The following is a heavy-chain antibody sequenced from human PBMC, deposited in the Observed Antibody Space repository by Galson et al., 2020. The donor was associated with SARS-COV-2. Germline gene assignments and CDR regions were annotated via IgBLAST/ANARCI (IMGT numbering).Heavy chain of an antibody. Sequence: GESLKISCKGSGYSFTNYWIGWVRQMPGKGLEWMGIIYPDDSDTRYSPSFQGQVTISADNSISTAYLQGSSLKAPDTAMYYCARRFHRDGYNYEIDYWGQGTLVTVSS. D-gene: IGHD5-12*01. CDR2: IYPDDSDT. V-gene: IGHV5-51*01. CDR1: GYSFTNYW. CDR3: ARRFHRDGYNYEIDY. J-gene: IGHJ4*02.